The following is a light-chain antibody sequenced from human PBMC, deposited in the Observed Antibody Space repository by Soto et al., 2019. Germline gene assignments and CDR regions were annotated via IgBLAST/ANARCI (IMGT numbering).Light chain of an antibody. CDR3: QQYNSWPLT. Sequence: EIVMTQSPATLSVSPGERATLSCRPSQSVCGNLAWYQQKPGQPPRLLIYGASTRATGIPSRFSGSGSGTEFTLTISSLQSEDFAVYYCQQYNSWPLTFGGGTKVEIK. J-gene: IGKJ4*01. CDR1: QSVCGN. CDR2: GAS. V-gene: IGKV3-15*01.